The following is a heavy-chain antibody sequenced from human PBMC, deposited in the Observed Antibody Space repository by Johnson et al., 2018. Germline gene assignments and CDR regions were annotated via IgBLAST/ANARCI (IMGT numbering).Heavy chain of an antibody. D-gene: IGHD2-2*02. V-gene: IGHV3-23*04. CDR3: AKYCTSTSCYSGYYYGMDV. J-gene: IGHJ6*02. Sequence: VQLVQSGGGLVKPGGSLRLSCAASGFTFSNAWMSWVRQAPGKGLEWVSAISGSGGSTYYADSVKGRFTISRGNSKNPLHLQMNSLRDEETAVYYGAKYCTSTSCYSGYYYGMDVWGQGTTVTVAS. CDR1: GFTFSNAW. CDR2: ISGSGGST.